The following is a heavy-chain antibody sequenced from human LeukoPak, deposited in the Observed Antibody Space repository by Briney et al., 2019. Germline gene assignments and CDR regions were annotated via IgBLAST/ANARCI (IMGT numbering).Heavy chain of an antibody. V-gene: IGHV3-30*18. CDR3: AKDVGSGSYAAKGY. J-gene: IGHJ4*02. Sequence: GGSLRLSCAASGFTFSSYGMHWVRQAPGKGLEWVAVISYDGSNKYYADSVKGRFTISRDNSKNTLYLQMNSLRAEDTAVYYCAKDVGSGSYAAKGYWGQGTLVTVSS. CDR1: GFTFSSYG. CDR2: ISYDGSNK. D-gene: IGHD1-26*01.